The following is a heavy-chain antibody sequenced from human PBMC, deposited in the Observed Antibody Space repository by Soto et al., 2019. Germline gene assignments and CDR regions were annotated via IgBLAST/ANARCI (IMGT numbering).Heavy chain of an antibody. CDR2: ISSSSSYI. CDR1: GFTFSSYS. Sequence: GGSLRLSCAASGFTFSSYSMNWVRQAPGKGLEWVSSISSSSSYIYYADSVKGRFTISRDNAKNSLYLQMNSLRAEDTAVYYCARGSDSPSEWFGPWGQGTLVTVSS. V-gene: IGHV3-21*01. J-gene: IGHJ5*02. CDR3: ARGSDSPSEWFGP.